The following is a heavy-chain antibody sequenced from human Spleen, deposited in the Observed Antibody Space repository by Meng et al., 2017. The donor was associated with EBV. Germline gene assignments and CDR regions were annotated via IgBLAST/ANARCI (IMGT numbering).Heavy chain of an antibody. V-gene: IGHV4-34*01. CDR3: ASRGDGIFSNYDWFDL. Sequence: QLKQWGAGLLKPSETLSLTCAVDGGSFTGHYWSWIRQPPGKGLEWIGEVDQSGVSNYNPSLKSRVTMSLDTSKNQFSLKLSSVTAADTAVYYCASRGDGIFSNYDWFDLWGQGTLVTVSS. J-gene: IGHJ5*02. CDR2: VDQSGVS. D-gene: IGHD3-22*01. CDR1: GGSFTGHY.